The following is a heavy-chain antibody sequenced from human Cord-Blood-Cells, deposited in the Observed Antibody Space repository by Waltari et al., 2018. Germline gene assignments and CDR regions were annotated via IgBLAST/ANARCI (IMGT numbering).Heavy chain of an antibody. V-gene: IGHV4-39*01. CDR1: GGSISSSSYY. Sequence: QLQLQESGPGLVKPSETLSLTCPVSGGSISSSSYYWGSFRQPPGKGLEWIGSIYYSGSTYYNPSLKSRVTISVDTSKNQFSLKLSSVTAADTAVYYCARLVPPSDIVATYYFDYWGQGTLVTVSS. D-gene: IGHD5-12*01. CDR2: IYYSGST. J-gene: IGHJ4*02. CDR3: ARLVPPSDIVATYYFDY.